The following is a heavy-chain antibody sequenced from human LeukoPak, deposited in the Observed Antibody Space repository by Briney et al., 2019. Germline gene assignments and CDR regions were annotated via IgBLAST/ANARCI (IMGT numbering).Heavy chain of an antibody. CDR3: ARGRQQWLVRAHPFDY. J-gene: IGHJ4*02. Sequence: GSLRLSCAASGFTFSSYSMNWVRQAPGKGLEWIGEINHSGSTNYNPSLKSRVTISVDTSKNQFSLKLSSVTAADTAVYYCARGRQQWLVRAHPFDYWGQGTLVTVSS. CDR1: GFTFSSYS. V-gene: IGHV4-34*01. D-gene: IGHD6-19*01. CDR2: INHSGST.